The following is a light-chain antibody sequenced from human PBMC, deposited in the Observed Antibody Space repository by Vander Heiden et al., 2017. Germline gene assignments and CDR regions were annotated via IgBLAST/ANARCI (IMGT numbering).Light chain of an antibody. Sequence: DIQITQSPSTLSASVGDRVTITGRASQSISSWLAWYQQKPGKAPKLLIYKASSLESGVPSRFSGSGSGTEFTLTISSLQPDDFATYYCQQYNSYPIFTFGPGTKVDIK. CDR1: QSISSW. CDR3: QQYNSYPIFT. V-gene: IGKV1-5*03. J-gene: IGKJ3*01. CDR2: KAS.